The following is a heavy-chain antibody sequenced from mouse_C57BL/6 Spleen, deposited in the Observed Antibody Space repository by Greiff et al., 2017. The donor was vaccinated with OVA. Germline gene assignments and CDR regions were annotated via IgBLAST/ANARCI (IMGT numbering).Heavy chain of an antibody. Sequence: VQLQQSGAELVKPGASVKISCKASGYAFSSYWMNWVKQRPGKGLEWIGQIYPGDGDTNYNGKFKGKATLTADKSSSTAYMQLSSLTSEDSAVYFCAGDYYGSSTYFDVWGTGTTVTVSS. J-gene: IGHJ1*03. CDR3: AGDYYGSSTYFDV. D-gene: IGHD1-1*01. CDR1: GYAFSSYW. V-gene: IGHV1-80*01. CDR2: IYPGDGDT.